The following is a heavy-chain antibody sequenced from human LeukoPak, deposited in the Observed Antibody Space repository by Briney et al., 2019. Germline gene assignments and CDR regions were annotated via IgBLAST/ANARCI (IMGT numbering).Heavy chain of an antibody. J-gene: IGHJ4*02. CDR1: GFTLSTYA. CDR3: ARDEIPYDSSGYYYGAIDY. D-gene: IGHD3-22*01. CDR2: ISYDGSNK. V-gene: IGHV3-30-3*01. Sequence: GGSLRLSCAASGFTLSTYAMNWVRQAPGKGLEWVAVISYDGSNKYYADSVKGRFTISRDNSKNTLYLQMNSLRAEDTAVYYCARDEIPYDSSGYYYGAIDYWGQGTLVTVSS.